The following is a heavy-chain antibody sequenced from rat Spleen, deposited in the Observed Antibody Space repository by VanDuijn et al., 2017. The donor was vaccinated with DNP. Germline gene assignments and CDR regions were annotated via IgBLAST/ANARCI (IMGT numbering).Heavy chain of an antibody. D-gene: IGHD5-1*01. Sequence: EVQLVESGGGLVQPGRSLKLSCAASGFTFSDYNMAWVRQAPKKGLEWVATIIYDGSSTYYGDSVKGRFTVSRDNAKSTLYLQMNSPTSEDMATYYCARHNWERGLFDYWGQGVMVTVSS. CDR2: IIYDGSST. CDR3: ARHNWERGLFDY. V-gene: IGHV5-7*01. CDR1: GFTFSDYN. J-gene: IGHJ2*01.